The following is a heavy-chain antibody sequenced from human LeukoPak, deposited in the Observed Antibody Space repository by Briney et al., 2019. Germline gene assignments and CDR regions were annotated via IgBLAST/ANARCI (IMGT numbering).Heavy chain of an antibody. D-gene: IGHD4-17*01. CDR2: INTNTGNP. CDR3: ARELNDYGDYVDYYYYYMDV. J-gene: IGHJ6*03. Sequence: ASVKVSCKASGYTFTSYAMNWVRQAPGQGLEWMGWINTNTGNPTYAQGFTGRFVFSLYTSVSTAYLQISSLKAEDTAVYYCARELNDYGDYVDYYYYYMDVWGKGTTVTVSS. V-gene: IGHV7-4-1*02. CDR1: GYTFTSYA.